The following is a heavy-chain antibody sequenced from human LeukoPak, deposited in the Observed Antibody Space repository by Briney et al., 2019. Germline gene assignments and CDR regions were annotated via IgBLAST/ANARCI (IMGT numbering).Heavy chain of an antibody. J-gene: IGHJ4*02. V-gene: IGHV4-38-2*02. CDR1: GYSISSGFF. D-gene: IGHD1-26*01. Sequence: SETLSLTCTVSGYSISSGFFWGWIRQPPGKGLEWIGSIYHSGSTYYNSSLKSRVSISVDTSKNQFSLKLSSVTSADTAVYYCARISAYWGQGTLVTVSS. CDR3: ARISAY. CDR2: IYHSGST.